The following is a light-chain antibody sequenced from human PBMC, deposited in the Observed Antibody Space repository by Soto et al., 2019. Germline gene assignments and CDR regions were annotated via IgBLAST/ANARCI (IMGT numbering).Light chain of an antibody. CDR1: XSVDSTY. V-gene: IGKV3-20*01. CDR2: ATS. J-gene: IGKJ2*01. CDR3: QQYDTSPPMYT. Sequence: EIVLTHSPAKGSSSPGQKANLYFXXXXSVDSTYLAWYQQKPDQSPRLLIYATSTRAAGIPDRFSGSGSGTDFTLTISRLEPDDVAVYYCQQYDTSPPMYTFGQGTKVDIK.